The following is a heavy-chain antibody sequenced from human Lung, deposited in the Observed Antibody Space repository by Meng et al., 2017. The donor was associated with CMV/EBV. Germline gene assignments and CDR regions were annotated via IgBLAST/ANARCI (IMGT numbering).Heavy chain of an antibody. D-gene: IGHD2-21*01. CDR3: ARDLDIVVASAFDY. Sequence: QGQLVQSGAEVKQPGASVKISCKAAGYTFTNYAITWVRQAPGQGLEWMGWISTSNGYTFYAQKFQGRVTMTTDTSTTTAYMELRSLRSDDTAVYYCARDLDIVVASAFDYWGQGTLVTVSS. V-gene: IGHV1-18*01. CDR2: ISTSNGYT. J-gene: IGHJ4*02. CDR1: GYTFTNYA.